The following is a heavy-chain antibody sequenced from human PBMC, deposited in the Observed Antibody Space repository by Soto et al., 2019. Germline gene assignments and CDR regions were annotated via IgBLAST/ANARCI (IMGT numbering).Heavy chain of an antibody. CDR2: TYYRSKWYN. CDR1: GDSVSSNSAA. Sequence: PSQTLSLTCDISGDSVSSNSAAWNWIRQSPSRGLEWLGRTYYRSKWYNDYAVSVKSRITINPDTSKNQFSLQLNSVTPEDTAVYYCARDLPKRRYCSSTSCYYYYYYMVVWGKGTTVTVSS. J-gene: IGHJ6*03. CDR3: ARDLPKRRYCSSTSCYYYYYYMVV. D-gene: IGHD2-2*01. V-gene: IGHV6-1*01.